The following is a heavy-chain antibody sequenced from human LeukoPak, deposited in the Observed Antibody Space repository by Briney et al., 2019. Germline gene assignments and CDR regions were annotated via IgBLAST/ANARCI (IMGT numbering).Heavy chain of an antibody. D-gene: IGHD4-17*01. J-gene: IGHJ4*02. CDR1: GYTFTSYY. V-gene: IGHV1-46*01. Sequence: ASVKVSCKASGYTFTSYYIHWVRQAPGQGLEWMGIIKPSGGSTSYAQKFQGRVTMTRDTSTSTVYMELSSLRSEDTAVYYCATTMTTVTNIDYWGQGTLVTVSS. CDR3: ATTMTTVTNIDY. CDR2: IKPSGGST.